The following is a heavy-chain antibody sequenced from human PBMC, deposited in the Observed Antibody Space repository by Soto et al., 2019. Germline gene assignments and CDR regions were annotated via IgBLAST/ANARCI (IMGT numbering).Heavy chain of an antibody. Sequence: EVQLVESGGGLVQPGGSLKLSCAASGFTFSDSAMHWVRQASGKGLEWLGRSRSKAHNYATANTAAVKGRFTVSRDDSKNTAYLQMNGLKTEATAVYYCARHITGDTTDYYYGMGIWGQGTTVTVSS. D-gene: IGHD1-26*01. V-gene: IGHV3-73*02. CDR3: ARHITGDTTDYYYGMGI. J-gene: IGHJ6*02. CDR2: SRSKAHNYAT. CDR1: GFTFSDSA.